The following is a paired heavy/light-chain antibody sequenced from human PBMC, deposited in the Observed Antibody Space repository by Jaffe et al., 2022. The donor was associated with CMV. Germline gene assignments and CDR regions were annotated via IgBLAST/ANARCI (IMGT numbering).Light chain of an antibody. CDR1: QSVLYSSNNKNY. CDR2: WAS. V-gene: IGKV4-1*01. CDR3: QQYYSSLT. Sequence: DIVMTQSPDSLAVSLGERATINCKSSQSVLYSSNNKNYLAWYQQKPGQPPKLLIYWASTRESGVPDRFSGSGSGTDFTLTISSLQAEDVAVYYCQQYYSSLTFGQGTKVEIK. J-gene: IGKJ1*01.
Heavy chain of an antibody. CDR2: IYYSGST. CDR1: GGSISSSSYY. Sequence: QLQLQESGPGLVKPSETLSLTCTVSGGSISSSSYYWGWIRQPPGKGLEWIGSIYYSGSTYYNPSLKSRVTISVDTSKNQFSLKLSSVTAADTAVYYCARRGYYDYVWGSYRPYYFDYWGQGTLVTVSS. V-gene: IGHV4-39*01. CDR3: ARRGYYDYVWGSYRPYYFDY. D-gene: IGHD3-16*02. J-gene: IGHJ4*02.